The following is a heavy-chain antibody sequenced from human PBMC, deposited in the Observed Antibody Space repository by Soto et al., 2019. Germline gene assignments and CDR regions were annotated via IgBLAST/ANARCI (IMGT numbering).Heavy chain of an antibody. CDR1: GGTISSYT. D-gene: IGHD6-19*01. V-gene: IGHV1-18*01. Sequence: ASVKVSCKASGGTISSYTISWVRQAPGQGLEWMGWINAYNGNTNYAQKLQGRVTMTTDTSTSTAYMELRSLRSDDTAVYYCARDPVAGTYFDYWGQGTLVTVSS. CDR2: INAYNGNT. CDR3: ARDPVAGTYFDY. J-gene: IGHJ4*02.